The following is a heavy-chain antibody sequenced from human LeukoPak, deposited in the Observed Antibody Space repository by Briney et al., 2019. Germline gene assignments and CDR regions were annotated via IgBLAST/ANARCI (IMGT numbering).Heavy chain of an antibody. CDR3: ARDYYDSSGYTEFDY. D-gene: IGHD3-22*01. CDR2: INPNSGGT. CDR1: GYTFTGYY. J-gene: IGHJ4*02. Sequence: GASVKVSCKASGYTFTGYYMHWVRQAPGQGLEWMGWINPNSGGTNYAQKFQGRVTMTRDTSISTAYMELSRLRSDDTAVHYCARDYYDSSGYTEFDYWGQGTLVTVSS. V-gene: IGHV1-2*02.